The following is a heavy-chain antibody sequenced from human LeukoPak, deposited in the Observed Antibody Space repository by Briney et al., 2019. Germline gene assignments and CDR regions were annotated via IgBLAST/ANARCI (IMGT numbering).Heavy chain of an antibody. CDR2: ISGSGGST. J-gene: IGHJ4*02. Sequence: PGGSLRLSCGASGFTFSSYAMSWVRQAPGKGLEWVSAISGSGGSTSYADSVKGRFTISRDNSKNTLYLQMNNLRVEDTAVYYCAKVSGGSSLPAYFDYWGQGTLVTVSS. V-gene: IGHV3-23*01. CDR3: AKVSGGSSLPAYFDY. CDR1: GFTFSSYA. D-gene: IGHD2-15*01.